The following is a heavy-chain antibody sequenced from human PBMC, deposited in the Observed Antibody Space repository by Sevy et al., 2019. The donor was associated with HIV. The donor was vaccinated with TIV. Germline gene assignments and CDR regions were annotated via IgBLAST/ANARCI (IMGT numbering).Heavy chain of an antibody. Sequence: GGSLRLSCAASGFTFSDYYMSWIRQAPGKGLEWVSYISSSSSYTNYADSVKGRFTISRDNAKNSLYLQMNSLRAEDTAVYYCARVEYISSWYYFDYWGQGTLVTVSS. V-gene: IGHV3-11*06. D-gene: IGHD6-13*01. CDR2: ISSSSSYT. J-gene: IGHJ4*02. CDR3: ARVEYISSWYYFDY. CDR1: GFTFSDYY.